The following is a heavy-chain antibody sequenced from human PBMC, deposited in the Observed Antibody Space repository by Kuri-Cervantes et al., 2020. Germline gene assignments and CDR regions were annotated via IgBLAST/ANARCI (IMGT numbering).Heavy chain of an antibody. CDR1: GGSISRADYY. CDR3: ASTHYGDYGLDY. V-gene: IGHV4-30-4*01. J-gene: IGHJ4*02. CDR2: IYYSGST. Sequence: LRLSCTVSGGSISRADYYWSWVRQPPGKGLEWIGYIYYSGSTYYSPSLKSRVTISTDTSKNRFSLKLSSVTAADTAVYYCASTHYGDYGLDYWGQGTLVTVSS. D-gene: IGHD4-17*01.